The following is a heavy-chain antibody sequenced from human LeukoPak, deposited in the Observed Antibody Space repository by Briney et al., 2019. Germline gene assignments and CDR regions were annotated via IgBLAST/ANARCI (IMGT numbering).Heavy chain of an antibody. CDR3: IAHFPYFYGFDV. CDR1: GFTIGTAW. Sequence: GGSLRLSCVRSGFTIGTAWMSWVRQAPGKGLEWLGHIKSEGEGATTDYAAPAKGRFAISRDDSKSMIYLQMSSLKIDDTAIYYCIAHFPYFYGFDVWGKGTTVTVSS. D-gene: IGHD3-3*02. J-gene: IGHJ6*04. CDR2: IKSEGEGATT. V-gene: IGHV3-15*01.